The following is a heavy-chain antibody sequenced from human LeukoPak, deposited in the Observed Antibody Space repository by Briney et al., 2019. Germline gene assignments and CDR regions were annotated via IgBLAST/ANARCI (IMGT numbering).Heavy chain of an antibody. V-gene: IGHV3-30*18. CDR3: AKGRDGYNNGDAFDI. Sequence: GRSLRLSCAASGFTFSSYGMDWVRQAPGKGLEWVAVISYDGSNKYYADSVKGRFTISRDNSKNTLYLQMNSLRAEDTAVYYCAKGRDGYNNGDAFDIWGQGTMVTVSS. CDR2: ISYDGSNK. CDR1: GFTFSSYG. D-gene: IGHD5-24*01. J-gene: IGHJ3*02.